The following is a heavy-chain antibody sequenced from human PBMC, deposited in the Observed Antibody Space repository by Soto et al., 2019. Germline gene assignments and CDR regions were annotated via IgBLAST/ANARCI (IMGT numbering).Heavy chain of an antibody. CDR2: ITPFSGDV. Sequence: SVKVSCKALGNTFTYRYLHWVRQAPGQALEWMGWITPFSGDVHYAQRFQERVTITRDRSINTAYMQMSSLRSEDTAMYFCASGGAGSGPFTWELPDHWGQGTLVTVTS. CDR1: GNTFTYRY. CDR3: ASGGAGSGPFTWELPDH. D-gene: IGHD3-16*01. J-gene: IGHJ4*02. V-gene: IGHV1-45*02.